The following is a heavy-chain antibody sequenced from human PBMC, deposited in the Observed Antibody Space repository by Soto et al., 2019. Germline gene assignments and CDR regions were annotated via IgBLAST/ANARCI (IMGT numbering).Heavy chain of an antibody. CDR2: IYYDGNS. CDR1: GGSINSGDYY. Sequence: TLSLTCTVSGGSINSGDYYWTWVRQPPGKGLEWIGYIYYDGNSQHNPSLKSRVTMSIDTSKNQFSLNLSSVTAADTAVYYCARDRRWLPRGPNNWLDLWGQGTQVTVSS. CDR3: ARDRRWLPRGPNNWLDL. J-gene: IGHJ5*02. D-gene: IGHD5-12*01. V-gene: IGHV4-30-4*01.